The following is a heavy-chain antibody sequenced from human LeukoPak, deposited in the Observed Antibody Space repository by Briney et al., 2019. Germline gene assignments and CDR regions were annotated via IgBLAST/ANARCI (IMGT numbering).Heavy chain of an antibody. D-gene: IGHD2-8*01. CDR1: GFTFSNYD. J-gene: IGHJ4*02. CDR2: IGTAGDT. V-gene: IGHV3-13*01. CDR3: ARGSVLEGFDY. Sequence: GGSLRLSCAASGFTFSNYDMHWVRQATGKGLEWVSAIGTAGDTYYPGSVKGRFTISRENAKNSLYLQMNSLRAGDTAVYYCARGSVLEGFDYWGQGTLVTVSS.